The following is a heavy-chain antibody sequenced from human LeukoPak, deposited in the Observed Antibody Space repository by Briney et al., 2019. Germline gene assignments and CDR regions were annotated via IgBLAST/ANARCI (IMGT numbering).Heavy chain of an antibody. J-gene: IGHJ6*02. CDR1: GFTFSSYA. CDR3: ARDRDSATYYYYGMDV. V-gene: IGHV3-30*04. Sequence: PGRSLRLSCAASGFTFSSYAMHWVRQAPGKGLEWVAVISYDGSNKYYADSVKGRFTISRDNSKNTLYLQMNSLRAEDTAVYYCARDRDSATYYYYGMDVWGQGTTVTVSS. D-gene: IGHD2-15*01. CDR2: ISYDGSNK.